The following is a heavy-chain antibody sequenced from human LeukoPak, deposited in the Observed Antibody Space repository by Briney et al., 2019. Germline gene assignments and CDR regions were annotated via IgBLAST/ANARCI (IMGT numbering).Heavy chain of an antibody. CDR3: ARQNCTLTSCYDYYHYHMDV. V-gene: IGHV4-38-2*02. D-gene: IGHD2-2*01. CDR1: GYSISSGYY. Sequence: KPSETLSLTCTVSGYSISSGYYWGWIRQPPGKGLEWIGSIYHSGSTYYNPSLKSRITISVDTSKNQFSLKLTSVTAADTAVYYCARQNCTLTSCYDYYHYHMDVWGKGTAVTISS. J-gene: IGHJ6*03. CDR2: IYHSGST.